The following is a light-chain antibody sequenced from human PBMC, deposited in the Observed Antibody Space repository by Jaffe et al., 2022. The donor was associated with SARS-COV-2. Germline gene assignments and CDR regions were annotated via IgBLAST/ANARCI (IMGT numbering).Light chain of an antibody. J-gene: IGLJ3*02. V-gene: IGLV2-8*01. Sequence: QSALTQPPSASGSPGQSVTISCTGTISDVGGYNFVSWYQHHPGKAPKLMISEVSKRPSGVPDRFSGSKSGNTASLTVSGLQAEDEADYYCSSYAGSTNWVFGGGTKLTVL. CDR2: EVS. CDR1: ISDVGGYNF. CDR3: SSYAGSTNWV.